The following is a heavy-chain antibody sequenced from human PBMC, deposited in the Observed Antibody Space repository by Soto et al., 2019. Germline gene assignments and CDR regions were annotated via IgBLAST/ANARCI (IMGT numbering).Heavy chain of an antibody. V-gene: IGHV3-7*04. Sequence: PGGSLRLSCAASGFPFSSYWMSWVRQAPGKGLEWVANIKQDGSEKYYVDSVKGRFTISRDNAKNSLYLQMNSLRAEDTAVYYCARDFGYTAMDLIYYYYYGMDVWGQGTTVTVSS. D-gene: IGHD5-18*01. J-gene: IGHJ6*02. CDR2: IKQDGSEK. CDR1: GFPFSSYW. CDR3: ARDFGYTAMDLIYYYYYGMDV.